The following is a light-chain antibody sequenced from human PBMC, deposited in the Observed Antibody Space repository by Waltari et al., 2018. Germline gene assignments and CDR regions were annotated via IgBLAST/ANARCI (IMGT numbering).Light chain of an antibody. V-gene: IGLV2-23*02. Sequence: QSALTQPASVSGSPGQSIPISCSGTSSDTGTSSLVSWYQQHPGKAPKLIIHEVSERPSGVSDRFSGSKSGNTASLTISGLQTEDEATFYCCSYAGANLVIFGGGTRVTVL. J-gene: IGLJ2*01. CDR2: EVS. CDR1: SSDTGTSSL. CDR3: CSYAGANLVI.